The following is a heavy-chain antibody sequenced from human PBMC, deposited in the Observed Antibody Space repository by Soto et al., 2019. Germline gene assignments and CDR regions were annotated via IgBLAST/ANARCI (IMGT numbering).Heavy chain of an antibody. J-gene: IGHJ3*02. CDR1: GYSFTSYW. CDR3: ARPVRSSSWFFHAFDI. D-gene: IGHD6-13*01. Sequence: GESLKISCKGSGYSFTSYWIGWVRQMPGKGLEWMGIIYPGDSDTRYSPSFQGQVTISADKSISTAYLQCSSLKASDTAMYYCARPVRSSSWFFHAFDIWGQGTRVTVSS. V-gene: IGHV5-51*01. CDR2: IYPGDSDT.